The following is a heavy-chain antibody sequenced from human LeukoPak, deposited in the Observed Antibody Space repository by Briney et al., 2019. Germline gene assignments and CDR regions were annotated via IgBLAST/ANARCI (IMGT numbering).Heavy chain of an antibody. CDR1: GYTFTSYY. Sequence: ASMKVSCKASGYTFTSYYMHWVRQAPGQGLEWMGIINPSGGSTSYAQKFQGRVTMTRDTSTSTVYMELSSLRSEDTAVYYCARDHLSSGWYGGGNYWGQGTLVTVSS. CDR3: ARDHLSSGWYGGGNY. D-gene: IGHD6-19*01. V-gene: IGHV1-46*01. CDR2: INPSGGST. J-gene: IGHJ4*02.